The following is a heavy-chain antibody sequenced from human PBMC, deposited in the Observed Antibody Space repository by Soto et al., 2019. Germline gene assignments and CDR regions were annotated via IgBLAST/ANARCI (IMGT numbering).Heavy chain of an antibody. CDR3: AKALRFTFSTGYYMDV. D-gene: IGHD3-16*01. Sequence: EVRLLESGGGLVQPGGSLRLSCAASGFTVSSYAMSWVRQAPGKGLEWVPVIRGSGSTYSADSVKGRFTISRDSSKNTGYLQMSSLMAGYTAVYYCAKALRFTFSTGYYMDVWGRGTTVTVSS. CDR2: IRGSGST. CDR1: GFTVSSYA. V-gene: IGHV3-23*01. J-gene: IGHJ6*03.